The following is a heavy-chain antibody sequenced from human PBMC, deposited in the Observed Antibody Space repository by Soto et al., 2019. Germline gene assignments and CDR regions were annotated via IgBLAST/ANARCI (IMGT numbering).Heavy chain of an antibody. D-gene: IGHD3-10*01. CDR3: ARVSITMVRGVITTYYFDY. CDR1: GGSISSGGYS. V-gene: IGHV4-30-2*01. Sequence: SETLSLTCAVSGGSISSGGYSWSWIRQPPGKGLEWIGYIYHSGSTYYNPSLKSRVTISVDRSKNQFSLKLSSVTAADTAVYYCARVSITMVRGVITTYYFDYWGQGTLLTVSS. CDR2: IYHSGST. J-gene: IGHJ4*02.